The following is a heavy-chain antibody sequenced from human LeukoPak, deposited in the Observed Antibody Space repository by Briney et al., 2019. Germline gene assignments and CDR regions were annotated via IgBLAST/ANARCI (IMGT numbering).Heavy chain of an antibody. CDR3: ARVGYYESSGYYEY. J-gene: IGHJ4*02. CDR1: GYTLTDYY. Sequence: ASVKVSCKASGYTLTDYYMHWVRQAPGQGLEWMGRINPNSGGTNYAQKFQGRVTMTRDTSISTVYMELSRLRSDNTAVYYCARVGYYESSGYYEYWGQGTLVTVSS. D-gene: IGHD3-22*01. CDR2: INPNSGGT. V-gene: IGHV1-2*06.